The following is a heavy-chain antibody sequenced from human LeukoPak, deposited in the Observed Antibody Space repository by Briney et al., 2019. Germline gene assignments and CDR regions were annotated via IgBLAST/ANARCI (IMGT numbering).Heavy chain of an antibody. CDR3: ARGVPQPIGYCSSTSCYAGFQH. D-gene: IGHD2-2*01. CDR1: GFTFSDHY. Sequence: KTGGSLRLSCAASGFTFSDHYMDWVRQPPGKGLEWIGEINHSGSTNYNPSPKSRVTISVDTSKNQFSLKLSSVTAADTAVYYCARGVPQPIGYCSSTSCYAGFQHWGQGTLVTVSS. CDR2: INHSGST. V-gene: IGHV4-34*01. J-gene: IGHJ1*01.